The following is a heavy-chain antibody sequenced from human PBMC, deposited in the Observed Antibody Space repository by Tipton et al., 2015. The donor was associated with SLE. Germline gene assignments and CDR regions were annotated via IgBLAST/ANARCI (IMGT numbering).Heavy chain of an antibody. D-gene: IGHD1-26*01. J-gene: IGHJ4*02. CDR1: GITGREAW. CDR3: ATWDSGL. V-gene: IGHV3-15*01. CDR2: IISERYGGTT. Sequence: SLRLSCAASGITGREAWMSWRSQAPGKGLEWVGRIISERYGGTTDYAAPVKGRFTISRDDSKNMMYLHMNSLRTEDTAVYYCATWDSGLWGQGRLVTVSS.